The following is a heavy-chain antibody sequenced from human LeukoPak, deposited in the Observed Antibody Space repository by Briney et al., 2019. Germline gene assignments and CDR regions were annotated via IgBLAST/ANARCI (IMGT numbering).Heavy chain of an antibody. CDR2: IIPIFGTA. CDR3: ARARGPQQLVVNWFDP. D-gene: IGHD6-13*01. V-gene: IGHV1-69*05. CDR1: GGTFSSYA. Sequence: GASVKVSCKASGGTFSSYAISWVRQAPGQGLEWMGRIIPIFGTANYAQKFQGRVTITTDESTSTAYMELSSLRSEDTAVYYCARARGPQQLVVNWFDPWGQETLVTVSS. J-gene: IGHJ5*02.